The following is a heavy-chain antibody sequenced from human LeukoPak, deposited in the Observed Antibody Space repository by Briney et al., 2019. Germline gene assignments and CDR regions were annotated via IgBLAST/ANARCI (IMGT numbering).Heavy chain of an antibody. D-gene: IGHD3-10*01. J-gene: IGHJ4*02. Sequence: GGSLRLSCAASGFTFSSYAMHWVRQAPGKGLEWVAVISYDGSNKYYADSVKGRFTISRDNSKNTLYLQMNSLRAEDTAVYYCARGGGYYYGSGNRDYFDYWGQGTLVTVSS. V-gene: IGHV3-30*04. CDR1: GFTFSSYA. CDR2: ISYDGSNK. CDR3: ARGGGYYYGSGNRDYFDY.